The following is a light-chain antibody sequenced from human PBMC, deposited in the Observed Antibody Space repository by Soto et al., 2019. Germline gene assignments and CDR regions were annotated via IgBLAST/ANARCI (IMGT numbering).Light chain of an antibody. Sequence: DSQKTQSPPTLYTSVGDGVTITCRASQSISNRLAWYQQRPGKAPKYLIYDASTLDSGAPSRFSGSGSGTEFTLSISSLQPDDFATYYCQQYNIYPWTFGHGTTVDIK. J-gene: IGKJ1*01. CDR3: QQYNIYPWT. V-gene: IGKV1-5*01. CDR2: DAS. CDR1: QSISNR.